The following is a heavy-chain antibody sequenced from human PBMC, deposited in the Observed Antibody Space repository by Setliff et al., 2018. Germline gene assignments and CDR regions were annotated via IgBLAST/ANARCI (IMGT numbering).Heavy chain of an antibody. V-gene: IGHV3-23*01. J-gene: IGHJ4*02. Sequence: GGSLRLSCAASGFTFSIYSMSWVRQAPGKGLEWVALISATGGATYYADSVKGRFTIFRDNSKNSLYLQMNSLRAEDTAVYFCARHNTNLQPNDYWGQGTLVTVSS. CDR1: GFTFSIYS. CDR2: ISATGGAT. D-gene: IGHD1-1*01. CDR3: ARHNTNLQPNDY.